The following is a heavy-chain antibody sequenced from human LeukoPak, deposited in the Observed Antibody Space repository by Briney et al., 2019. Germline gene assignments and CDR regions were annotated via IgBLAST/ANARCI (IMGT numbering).Heavy chain of an antibody. V-gene: IGHV3-33*06. D-gene: IGHD6-13*01. Sequence: PGRSLRLSCAASGFTFSSYGMHWVRQAPGKGLEWVAVIWYDGSNKYYADSVKGRFTISRDNSKNTLYLQMSSLRAEDTAVYYCAKDRAAAGYYFDYWGQGTLVTVSS. CDR1: GFTFSSYG. CDR3: AKDRAAAGYYFDY. J-gene: IGHJ4*02. CDR2: IWYDGSNK.